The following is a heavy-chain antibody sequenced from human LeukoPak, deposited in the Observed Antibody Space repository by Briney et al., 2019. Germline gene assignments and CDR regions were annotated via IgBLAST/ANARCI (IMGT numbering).Heavy chain of an antibody. CDR3: ATTPAAKGKFLFDS. CDR2: IGSSSSYI. V-gene: IGHV3-21*01. D-gene: IGHD5-18*01. J-gene: IGHJ4*02. CDR1: GFTFGSYS. Sequence: MTGGSLRHSCAASGFTFGSYSMNWVRQAPGKGLEWVSSIGSSSSYIYSGDSVKGRFTISRDNAKNSLYLQMNSLRAEDTAVYYCATTPAAKGKFLFDSWGQGTLVTVFS.